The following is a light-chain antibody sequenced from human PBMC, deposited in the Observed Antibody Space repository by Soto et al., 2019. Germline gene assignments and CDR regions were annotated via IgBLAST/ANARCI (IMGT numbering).Light chain of an antibody. CDR2: WAS. CDR1: QTILYFSNNKNF. J-gene: IGKJ5*01. V-gene: IGKV4-1*01. Sequence: DIVMTQSPDSLAVSLGERATINCKSSQTILYFSNNKNFLAWYQQKAGQPPKLLITWASTRESGVPDRFSGSGSGTDFTLTISSLQAEDVAVYYCQQYYNSITFSQGTRLEIK. CDR3: QQYYNSIT.